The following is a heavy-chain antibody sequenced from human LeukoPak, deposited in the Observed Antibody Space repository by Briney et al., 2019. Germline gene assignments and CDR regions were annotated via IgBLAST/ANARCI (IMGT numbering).Heavy chain of an antibody. CDR2: IFYSGST. V-gene: IGHV4-59*01. J-gene: IGHJ5*02. D-gene: IGHD2-15*01. CDR3: AREGGSCYHWFDP. Sequence: PSETLSLTCTLSGGSISNYYWSWIRQPPGKGLEWIGNIFYSGSTNYNPSLKSRVTISLDTSKNQFSLKLTSVSAADTAVYYCAREGGSCYHWFDPWGQGTLVTVSS. CDR1: GGSISNYY.